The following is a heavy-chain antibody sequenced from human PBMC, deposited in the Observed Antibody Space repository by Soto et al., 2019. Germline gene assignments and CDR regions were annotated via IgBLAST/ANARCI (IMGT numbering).Heavy chain of an antibody. Sequence: GGSLRLSCAASGFTFSSYAMSWVRQAPGKGLEWVSAISGSGGSTYYADSVKGRFTISRDNSKNTLYLQMNSLRAEDTAVYYCAKDLEYSSGWYSPFDYWGQGTLVTVS. J-gene: IGHJ4*02. D-gene: IGHD6-19*01. CDR1: GFTFSSYA. CDR2: ISGSGGST. V-gene: IGHV3-23*01. CDR3: AKDLEYSSGWYSPFDY.